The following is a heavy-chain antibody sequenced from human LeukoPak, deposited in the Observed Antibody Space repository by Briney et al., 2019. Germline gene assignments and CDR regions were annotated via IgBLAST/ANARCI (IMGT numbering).Heavy chain of an antibody. Sequence: GESLKISCKGSGYSFTNYWIGWVRQMPGKGLEWLGIIYPGDSGTRYSPSFQGQVTISADKSISTAYLRWSTLKASDTAMYYCVRTLEFCTRTTCPVFDYWGQGTLVTVSS. V-gene: IGHV5-51*01. CDR2: IYPGDSGT. CDR3: VRTLEFCTRTTCPVFDY. D-gene: IGHD2-2*01. CDR1: GYSFTNYW. J-gene: IGHJ4*02.